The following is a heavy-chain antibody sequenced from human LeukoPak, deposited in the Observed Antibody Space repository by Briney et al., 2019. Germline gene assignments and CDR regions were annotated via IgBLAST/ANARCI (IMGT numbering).Heavy chain of an antibody. CDR1: GYTFSGYY. Sequence: ASVKVSCKASGYTFSGYYMHWVRQAPGQGLGWMGWINPSSGGTNYVQKFQGRVTTTEDTSTDTDYMELSSLRSEDTAVYYCATWSGSYSGWFDPWGQGTLVTVSS. D-gene: IGHD1-26*01. CDR2: INPSSGGT. CDR3: ATWSGSYSGWFDP. J-gene: IGHJ5*02. V-gene: IGHV1-2*02.